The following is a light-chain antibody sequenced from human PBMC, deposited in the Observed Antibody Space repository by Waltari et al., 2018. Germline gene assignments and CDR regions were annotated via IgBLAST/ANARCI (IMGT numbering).Light chain of an antibody. CDR2: GAS. CDR3: QQYGSSPLT. J-gene: IGKJ4*01. Sequence: EIVLTQSPGTLSLSPGDRATLSCRASQSVSSSYLAWYQQKPGQAPRLLIYGASSRATGIPDRFSGSGSGTDFTLTISRLEPEDFAVYYCQQYGSSPLTLGGGTKVEIK. V-gene: IGKV3-20*01. CDR1: QSVSSSY.